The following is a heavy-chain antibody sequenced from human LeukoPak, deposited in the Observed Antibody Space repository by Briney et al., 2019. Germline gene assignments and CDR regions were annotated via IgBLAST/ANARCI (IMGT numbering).Heavy chain of an antibody. CDR2: IYHNGGA. CDR3: AREPPGY. J-gene: IGHJ4*02. Sequence: PSETLSLTCTVSGCSVTSGNYYWNWIRQPAGKGLGWIGRIYHNGGASYNPSLKSRVTISIDASKNKFSLKLSSVTAADTAVYYCAREPPGYWGQGILVTVSS. CDR1: GCSVTSGNYY. V-gene: IGHV4-61*02.